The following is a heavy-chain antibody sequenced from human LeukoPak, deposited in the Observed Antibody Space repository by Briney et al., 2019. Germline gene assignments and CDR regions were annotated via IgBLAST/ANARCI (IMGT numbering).Heavy chain of an antibody. J-gene: IGHJ4*02. CDR3: ASGSSSWYLVFDY. D-gene: IGHD6-13*01. CDR2: ISYDGSNK. CDR1: GFTFSSYA. V-gene: IGHV3-30-3*01. Sequence: PGRSLRLSCAASGFTFSSYAMHWVRQAPGKGLEWVAVISYDGSNKYYADSVKGRFTISRDNAKNSLYLQMNSLRAEDTAVYYCASGSSSWYLVFDYWGQGTLVTVSA.